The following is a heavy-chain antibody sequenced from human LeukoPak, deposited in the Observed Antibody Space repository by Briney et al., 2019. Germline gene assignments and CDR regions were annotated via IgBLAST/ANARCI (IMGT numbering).Heavy chain of an antibody. V-gene: IGHV3-23*01. CDR3: ARDQNRASDV. J-gene: IGHJ6*04. Sequence: GGSLRLSCAVSGFTFSTYAMSWVRQAPGKGLEWVSSITSSGANTYHAVSVKGRFTISRDNSKDTLYLQMNSLRAEDTVVYYCARDQNRASDVWGKGTTVTVSS. D-gene: IGHD3-10*01. CDR1: GFTFSTYA. CDR2: ITSSGANT.